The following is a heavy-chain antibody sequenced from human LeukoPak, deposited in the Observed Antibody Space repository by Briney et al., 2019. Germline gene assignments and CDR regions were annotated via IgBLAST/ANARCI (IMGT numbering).Heavy chain of an antibody. Sequence: GESLKISCKHSGYSFTSQWIGWVRQLPGKGLEWMGSIYPANSDPVYTPSFQAQVTISADKSTDTVFLQWGSLKASDTAMYYCSTRAFSDTSPVAWGQGTLVTVPS. V-gene: IGHV5-51*01. CDR1: GYSFTSQW. CDR3: STRAFSDTSPVA. J-gene: IGHJ5*02. CDR2: IYPANSDP. D-gene: IGHD3-3*02.